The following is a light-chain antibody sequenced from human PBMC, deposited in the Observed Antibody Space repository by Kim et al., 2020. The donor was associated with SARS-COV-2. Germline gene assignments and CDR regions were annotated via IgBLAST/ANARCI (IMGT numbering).Light chain of an antibody. V-gene: IGKV3-15*01. CDR3: QQYNNWPT. CDR1: QSVSSN. CDR2: DAS. Sequence: EIVMTQSPATLSVSPGERATLSCRASQSVSSNLAWYQQKPGQAPRLLIYDASTRATGVPARFSGSRSGTEFTLTISSLQSGDFAVYYCQQYNNWPTFGQGTKVDIK. J-gene: IGKJ1*01.